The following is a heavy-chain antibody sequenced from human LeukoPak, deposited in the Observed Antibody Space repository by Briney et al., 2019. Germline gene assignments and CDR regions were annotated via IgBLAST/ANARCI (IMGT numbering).Heavy chain of an antibody. V-gene: IGHV4-34*01. CDR1: GGSVSHH. D-gene: IGHD3-22*01. CDR3: ARHGGYHSPIDY. J-gene: IGHJ4*02. Sequence: SETLSFTCAVYGGSVSHHWSWLRQPPGKGLGWVGENSLNEKTNYNPSLKGRVVLSVDTSKNPSSLQLSSVTAADTAVYYCARHGGYHSPIDYWGQGTLVTVSS. CDR2: NSLNEKT.